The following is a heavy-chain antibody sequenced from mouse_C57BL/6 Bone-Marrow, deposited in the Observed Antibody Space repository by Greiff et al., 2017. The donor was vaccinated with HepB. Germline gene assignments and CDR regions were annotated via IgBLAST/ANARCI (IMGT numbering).Heavy chain of an antibody. CDR2: IWRGGST. Sequence: VNVVESGPGLVQPSQSLSITCTVSGFSLTSYGVHWVRQSPGKGLEWLGVIWRGGSTDYNAAFMSRLSITKDNSKSQVFFKMNSLQADDTAIYYCAKHYGNYVFYAMDYWGQGTSVTVSS. CDR3: AKHYGNYVFYAMDY. V-gene: IGHV2-5*01. CDR1: GFSLTSYG. J-gene: IGHJ4*01. D-gene: IGHD2-1*01.